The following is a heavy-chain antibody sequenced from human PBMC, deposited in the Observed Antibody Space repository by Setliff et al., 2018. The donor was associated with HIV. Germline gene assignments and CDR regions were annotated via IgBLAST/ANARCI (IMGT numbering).Heavy chain of an antibody. J-gene: IGHJ5*02. CDR1: GGSISSYY. CDR3: AYGGYYGWRFDP. CDR2: IYTSGST. Sequence: SETLSLTCTVSGGSISSYYWSWIRLPPGKGLEWIGYIYTSGSTNYNPSLKSRVTISVDTSKNQFSLKLSPVTAADTAVYYCAYGGYYGWRFDPWGQGTLVTVSS. D-gene: IGHD3-3*01. V-gene: IGHV4-4*09.